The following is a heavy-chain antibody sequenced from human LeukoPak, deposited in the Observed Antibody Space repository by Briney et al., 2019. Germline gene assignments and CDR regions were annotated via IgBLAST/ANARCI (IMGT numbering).Heavy chain of an antibody. CDR1: GFTFSGYT. CDR3: AKVYSVVIIGYFDY. J-gene: IGHJ4*02. V-gene: IGHV3-23*01. Sequence: GGSLRLSCVASGFTFSGYTMNWVRQAPGKGLEWVSAISGSGGSTYYADSVKGRFTISRDNSKNTLYLQMNSLRAEDTAVYYCAKVYSVVIIGYFDYWGQGTLVTVSS. CDR2: ISGSGGST. D-gene: IGHD3-3*01.